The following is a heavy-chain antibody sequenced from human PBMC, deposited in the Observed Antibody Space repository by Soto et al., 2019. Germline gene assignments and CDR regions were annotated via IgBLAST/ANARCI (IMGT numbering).Heavy chain of an antibody. CDR3: ARELSGNYFAFEL. V-gene: IGHV3-11*01. J-gene: IGHJ3*01. D-gene: IGHD1-26*01. CDR1: GFTFSDHY. Sequence: QVQLVESGGDLVKPGGSLRLSCAASGFTFSDHYMSWIRQAPGKGLEWISYMTRSGSSSSYSDSVKGRFTISRDNAKHSLYLQMNSLRGDDTAVYYCARELSGNYFAFELWGQGTMVTVSS. CDR2: MTRSGSSS.